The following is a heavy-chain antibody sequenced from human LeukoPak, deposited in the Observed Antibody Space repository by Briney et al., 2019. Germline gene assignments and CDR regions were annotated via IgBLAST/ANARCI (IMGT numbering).Heavy chain of an antibody. CDR2: ISSHSCDI. J-gene: IGHJ4*01. D-gene: IGHD6-6*01. CDR1: GFTFNTYS. V-gene: IGHV3-21*01. CDR3: ARDDRDISSFRFDY. Sequence: PGGSLRLSCAASGFTFNTYSMNWVRQAPGKGLEWVSSISSHSCDIYYADSVKGRFTIYRDNAKNSMHLQMNSLRAEDTAVYYCARDDRDISSFRFDYWGHGILVTVSS.